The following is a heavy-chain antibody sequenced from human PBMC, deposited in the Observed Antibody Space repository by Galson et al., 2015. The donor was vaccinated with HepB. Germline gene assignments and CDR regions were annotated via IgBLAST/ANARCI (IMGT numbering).Heavy chain of an antibody. CDR3: AKDLRPLVVGDAFDI. CDR2: ISYDGSNK. CDR1: GFTFSSYG. Sequence: SLRLSCAASGFTFSSYGMHWGRQAPGKGLEWVAVISYDGSNKYYADSVKGRFTISRDNSKNTLYLQMNSLRAEDTAVYYCAKDLRPLVVGDAFDIWVQATLVTLSS. D-gene: IGHD1-26*01. J-gene: IGHJ3*02. V-gene: IGHV3-30*18.